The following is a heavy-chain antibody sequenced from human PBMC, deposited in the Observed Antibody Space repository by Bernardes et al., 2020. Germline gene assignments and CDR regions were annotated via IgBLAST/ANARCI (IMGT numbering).Heavy chain of an antibody. CDR3: ARVLLWGGDSSGYYDASYYGMDV. D-gene: IGHD3-22*01. CDR2: INPNSGGT. V-gene: IGHV1-2*02. CDR1: GYTFTGYY. Sequence: ASVKVSCKASGYTFTGYYMHWVRQAPGQGLEWMGWINPNSGGTNYAQKFQGRVTMTRDTSISTAYMELSRLRSDDTAVYYCARVLLWGGDSSGYYDASYYGMDVWGQGTTVTVSS. J-gene: IGHJ6*02.